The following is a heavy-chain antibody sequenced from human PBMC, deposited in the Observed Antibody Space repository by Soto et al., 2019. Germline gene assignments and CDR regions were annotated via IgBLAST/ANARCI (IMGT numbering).Heavy chain of an antibody. Sequence: GGSLRLSCAASGFTFSSYAMSWVRQAPGKGLEWVSAISGSGGSTYYADSVKGRFTISRDNSKNTLYLQMNSLRAEDTAVYYWAKLWDSGYDLFDYWGQGTLVTVSS. CDR1: GFTFSSYA. V-gene: IGHV3-23*01. CDR3: AKLWDSGYDLFDY. CDR2: ISGSGGST. D-gene: IGHD5-12*01. J-gene: IGHJ4*02.